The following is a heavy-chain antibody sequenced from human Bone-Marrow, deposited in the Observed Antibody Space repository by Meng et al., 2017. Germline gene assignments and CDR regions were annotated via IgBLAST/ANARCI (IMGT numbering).Heavy chain of an antibody. CDR1: GGSFSGFY. D-gene: IGHD6-13*01. CDR2: IYHSGNT. CDR3: ARARSSSWSFDY. Sequence: QVQLRQWGAGLLKPSETLSLTCAVYGGSFSGFYWNWVRQPPGKGLEWIGEIYHSGNTNYNPSLKSRVAMSVDKSKNQFSLRLSSVTAADTAVYYCARARSSSWSFDYWGQGTLVTVSS. V-gene: IGHV4-34*01. J-gene: IGHJ4*02.